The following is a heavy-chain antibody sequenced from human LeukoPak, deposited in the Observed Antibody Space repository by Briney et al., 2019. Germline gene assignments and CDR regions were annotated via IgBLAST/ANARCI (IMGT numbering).Heavy chain of an antibody. D-gene: IGHD1-26*01. V-gene: IGHV3-7*01. CDR1: GFTFRSYW. Sequence: GGSLRLSRAASGFTFRSYWMSWVRPAPGKGLEGVAHIKQDGSEKYYVDSVKGRFTISRDNAKTSLYLQMYSLRAEDTAVYYCARDRGGSYYPNYFDYWGQGTLVTVSS. J-gene: IGHJ4*02. CDR3: ARDRGGSYYPNYFDY. CDR2: IKQDGSEK.